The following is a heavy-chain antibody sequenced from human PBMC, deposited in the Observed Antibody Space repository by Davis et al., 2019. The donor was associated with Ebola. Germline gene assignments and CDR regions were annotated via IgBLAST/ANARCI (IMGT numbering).Heavy chain of an antibody. CDR2: IHYSGST. J-gene: IGHJ3*02. CDR3: ASPSNTFDI. CDR1: GVSISSGDYY. V-gene: IGHV4-30-4*01. Sequence: MPSETLSLTCTVSGVSISSGDYYWSWIRQPPGKGLEWIGYIHYSGSTYCNPSLKSRVTISLDTSKNQFSLRLSSVTAADTAVYYCASPSNTFDIWGQGTMVTVSS.